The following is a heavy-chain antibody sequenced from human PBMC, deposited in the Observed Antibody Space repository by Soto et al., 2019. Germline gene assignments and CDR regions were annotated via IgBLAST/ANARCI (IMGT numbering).Heavy chain of an antibody. D-gene: IGHD5-18*01. CDR2: IIPIYGRS. CDR1: GGTFNKFA. CDR3: TRSGGYSYNLAFDH. V-gene: IGHV1-69*06. J-gene: IGHJ5*02. Sequence: QVQLVQSGAEVKKPGSAVRVSCKASGGTFNKFAMNWVRQAPGQGPEWMGGIIPIYGRSTYAQMFQGRVTFTADKSTNTIYMELSSLRSDDTAVYFCTRSGGYSYNLAFDHWGQGTLVTVSS.